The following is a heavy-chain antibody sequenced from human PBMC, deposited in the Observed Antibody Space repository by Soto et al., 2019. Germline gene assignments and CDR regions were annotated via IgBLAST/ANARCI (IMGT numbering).Heavy chain of an antibody. CDR3: ARQSGYDVYYTLDV. D-gene: IGHD5-12*01. CDR1: GFTFDIYA. V-gene: IGHV3-23*01. J-gene: IGHJ6*02. CDR2: ITGSGGGT. Sequence: GGSLRLSCAASGFTFDIYAMSWVRQAPGKGLEWVSTITGSGGGTYYADSVKGRFTISRDNSKNTLFLQMNSLRAEDTAVYYCARQSGYDVYYTLDVWGQGTTVTVSS.